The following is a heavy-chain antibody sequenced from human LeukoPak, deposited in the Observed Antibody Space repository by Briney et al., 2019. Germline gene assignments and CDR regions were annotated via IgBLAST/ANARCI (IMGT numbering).Heavy chain of an antibody. V-gene: IGHV4-59*02. Sequence: SETLSLTCVVSGGSVSGYYWGWIRQPPGRGLEWIGHVYYSGSTNYNPSFKSRITISVDTSRNQFSLQLSSVTAADTAVYYCARIHRYCSGGACYVLDNWGQGTLVAVSS. CDR2: VYYSGST. CDR3: ARIHRYCSGGACYVLDN. CDR1: GGSVSGYY. D-gene: IGHD2-15*01. J-gene: IGHJ4*02.